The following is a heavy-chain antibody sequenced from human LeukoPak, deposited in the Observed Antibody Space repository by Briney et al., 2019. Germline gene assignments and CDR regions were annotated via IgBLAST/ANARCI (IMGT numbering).Heavy chain of an antibody. CDR1: GGSISSSSYY. J-gene: IGHJ4*02. Sequence: SETLSLTCTVSGGSISSSSYYWGWIRQPPGKGLEWIGSIYYSGSTNYNPSLKSRVTISVDTSKNQFSLKLSSVTAADTAVYYCARVGTKYCSGGSCYSLDYWGQGTLVTVSS. CDR2: IYYSGST. CDR3: ARVGTKYCSGGSCYSLDY. V-gene: IGHV4-39*07. D-gene: IGHD2-15*01.